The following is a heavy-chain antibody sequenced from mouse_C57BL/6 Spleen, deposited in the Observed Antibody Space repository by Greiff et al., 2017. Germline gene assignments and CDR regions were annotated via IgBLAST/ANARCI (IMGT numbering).Heavy chain of an antibody. V-gene: IGHV1-81*01. CDR3: AVDLFSYYAMDY. J-gene: IGHJ4*01. CDR2: IYPRSGNT. CDR1: GYTFTSYG. D-gene: IGHD1-1*01. Sequence: QVQLQQSGAELARPGASVKLSCTASGYTFTSYGISWVQQRPGQGLEWIGEIYPRSGNTYYNEKFKGKATLTADKSSSTAYMEMRSLTSEDSAVYFCAVDLFSYYAMDYWGQGTSVTVSS.